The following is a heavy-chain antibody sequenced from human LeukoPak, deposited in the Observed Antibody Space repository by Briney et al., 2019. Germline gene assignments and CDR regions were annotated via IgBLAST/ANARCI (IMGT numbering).Heavy chain of an antibody. CDR3: AKDRITIFGEVDV. CDR2: ISYDGSNK. V-gene: IGHV3-30*18. Sequence: GGSLRLSCAASGFTFSSYGMHWVRQPPGKGLEWVAVISYDGSNKYYADSVKGRFTISRDNSKNTLYLQMNSLRAEDTAVYYCAKDRITIFGEVDVWGQGTTVTVSS. CDR1: GFTFSSYG. J-gene: IGHJ6*02. D-gene: IGHD3-3*01.